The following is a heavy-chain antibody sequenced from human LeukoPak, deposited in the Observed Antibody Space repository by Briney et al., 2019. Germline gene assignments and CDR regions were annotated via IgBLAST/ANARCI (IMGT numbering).Heavy chain of an antibody. J-gene: IGHJ6*02. D-gene: IGHD2-2*01. CDR3: ARDGSKYCSSTSCYSGYYYYPLDV. CDR1: GFTFSDYY. V-gene: IGHV3-11*01. Sequence: GGSLRFSCAASGFTFSDYYMSWIRQAPGKGLEWVSSIRSRGSTIYYADSVKGRFTISRDNAKNSLYLQMNSLRAEDTAVYYCARDGSKYCSSTSCYSGYYYYPLDVWGQGATVTVSS. CDR2: IRSRGSTI.